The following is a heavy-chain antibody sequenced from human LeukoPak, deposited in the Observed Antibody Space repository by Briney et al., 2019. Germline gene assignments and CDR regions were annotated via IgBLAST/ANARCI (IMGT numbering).Heavy chain of an antibody. CDR1: GFTFSSYG. CDR3: ARARPSMWIDY. J-gene: IGHJ4*02. D-gene: IGHD5-12*01. CDR2: ISYDGSDK. Sequence: GGSLRLSCAASGFTFSSYGMHWVRQAPGKGLEWVAVISYDGSDKFYADSVKGRFTISRDSSKNTLYLQMNSLRPEDTAVYYCARARPSMWIDYWGQGTLVTVSS. V-gene: IGHV3-30*19.